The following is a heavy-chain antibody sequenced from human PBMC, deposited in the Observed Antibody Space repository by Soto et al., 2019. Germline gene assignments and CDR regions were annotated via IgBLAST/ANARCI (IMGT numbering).Heavy chain of an antibody. CDR3: AIDVARSGSDFDH. Sequence: QVHLVQSGAEVKKPGSSVKVSCRTSGSSDRKYAIGWVRQAPGQGLEWMGLINPFYDTTNYAQKFQGRVTITADPSTGTSYLEVSSLRSEDTAVYYCAIDVARSGSDFDHWGQGTRVTVSS. J-gene: IGHJ4*02. V-gene: IGHV1-69*01. CDR2: INPFYDTT. CDR1: GSSDRKYA. D-gene: IGHD1-26*01.